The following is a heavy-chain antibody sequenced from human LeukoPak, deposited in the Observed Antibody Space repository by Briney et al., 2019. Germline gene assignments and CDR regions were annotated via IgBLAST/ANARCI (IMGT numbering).Heavy chain of an antibody. D-gene: IGHD5-18*01. Sequence: ASVKVSCKASGYTFTSYGISWVRQAPGQGLEWMGWISAYNGNTNYAQKFQDRVTMTTDTPTSTAYMELRSLRSDDTAVYYCARNIVDTVMVVDYWGQGTLVTVSS. V-gene: IGHV1-18*01. CDR1: GYTFTSYG. J-gene: IGHJ4*02. CDR2: ISAYNGNT. CDR3: ARNIVDTVMVVDY.